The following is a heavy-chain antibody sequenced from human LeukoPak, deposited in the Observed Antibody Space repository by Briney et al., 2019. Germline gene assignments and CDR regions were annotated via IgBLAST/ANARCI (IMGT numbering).Heavy chain of an antibody. D-gene: IGHD2-2*01. CDR2: TSNDGTNK. J-gene: IGHJ4*02. V-gene: IGHV3-30*19. Sequence: AGSLRLSCAAYGFTFSSYGMHWDRQAPGKGLEWVAITSNDGTNKCYADSVKGRFTISRDNSKNTLYLQMNSLRAEDTAVYYCAKDPPYCSSTSCPDWGYYFDYWGQGTLVTVSS. CDR1: GFTFSSYG. CDR3: AKDPPYCSSTSCPDWGYYFDY.